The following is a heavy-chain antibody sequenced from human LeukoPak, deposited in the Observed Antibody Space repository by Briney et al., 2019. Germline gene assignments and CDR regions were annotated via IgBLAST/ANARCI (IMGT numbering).Heavy chain of an antibody. Sequence: ASVKVSCKASGGTFSSYAISWVRQAPGQGLEWMGGIIPIFGTANYAQKFQGRVTITADESTSTAYMELSSLRSEDTAVYYCCYGSGRAGYYYYMDVWGKGTTVTISS. CDR1: GGTFSSYA. V-gene: IGHV1-69*13. CDR3: CYGSGRAGYYYYMDV. D-gene: IGHD3-10*01. CDR2: IIPIFGTA. J-gene: IGHJ6*03.